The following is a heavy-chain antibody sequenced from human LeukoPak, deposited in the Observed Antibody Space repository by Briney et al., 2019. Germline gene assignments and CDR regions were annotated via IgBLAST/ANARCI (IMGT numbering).Heavy chain of an antibody. D-gene: IGHD3-10*01. CDR1: GGSISSSSYY. CDR3: ARILWFGELGEIDY. CDR2: IYYSGST. V-gene: IGHV4-39*01. Sequence: SETLSLTCTVSGGSISSSSYYWGWIRQPPGKGLEWIGSIYYSGSTYYNPSLKSRVTISVDTSKNQFSLRLSSVTAADTAVYYCARILWFGELGEIDYWGQGTLVTVSS. J-gene: IGHJ4*02.